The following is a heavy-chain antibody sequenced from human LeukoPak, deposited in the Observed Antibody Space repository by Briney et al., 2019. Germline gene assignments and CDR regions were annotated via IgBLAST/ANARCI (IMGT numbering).Heavy chain of an antibody. D-gene: IGHD6-13*01. J-gene: IGHJ4*02. CDR3: ARGGQQRIDC. Sequence: GGSLRLSCAASGFTFSDYYMSWIRQAPGKGLEWVSYISSSSSYTNYADPVKGRFTISRDYDKNSLYMQMNSLRAGDTVVYYCARGGQQRIDCWGEGTLVTVCS. CDR2: ISSSSSYT. V-gene: IGHV3-11*05. CDR1: GFTFSDYY.